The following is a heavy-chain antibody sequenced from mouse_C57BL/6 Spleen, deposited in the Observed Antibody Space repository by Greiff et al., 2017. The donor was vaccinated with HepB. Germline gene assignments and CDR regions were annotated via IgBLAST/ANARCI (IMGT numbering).Heavy chain of an antibody. Sequence: QVHVKQPGTELVKPGASVKLSCKASGYTFTSYWMHWVKQRPGQGLEWIGNINPSNGGTNYNEKFKSKATLTVDKSSSTAYMQLSSLTSEDSAVYYCARGMGLRRFDVWGTGTTVTVSS. CDR3: ARGMGLRRFDV. D-gene: IGHD2-2*01. CDR2: INPSNGGT. V-gene: IGHV1-53*01. CDR1: GYTFTSYW. J-gene: IGHJ1*03.